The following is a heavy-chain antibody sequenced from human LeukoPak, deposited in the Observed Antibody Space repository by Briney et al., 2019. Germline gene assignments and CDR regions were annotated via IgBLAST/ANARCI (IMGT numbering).Heavy chain of an antibody. CDR1: GGSISSSSYY. V-gene: IGHV4-39*07. CDR3: ARVSPGGPGY. Sequence: SETLSLTCTVSGGSISSSSYYWGWIRQPPGKGLEWIGSIYYSGSTYYNPSLKSRVTISVDTSKNQFSLKLSSVTAADTAVYYCARVSPGGPGYWGQGTLVTVSS. CDR2: IYYSGST. D-gene: IGHD3-16*01. J-gene: IGHJ4*02.